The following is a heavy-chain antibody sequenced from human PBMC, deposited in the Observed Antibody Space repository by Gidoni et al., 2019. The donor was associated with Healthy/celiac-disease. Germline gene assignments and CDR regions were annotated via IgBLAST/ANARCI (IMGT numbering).Heavy chain of an antibody. Sequence: EVQLWESGGGLVQPGGSLRLSCAASGFTLSSDAMSWVRQAPGKGLEWVSAISGSGGSTYYADSVKGRFTISRDNSKNTLYLQMNSLRAEDTAVYYCAKGLDDFWSGSYYFDYWGQGTLVTVSS. CDR2: ISGSGGST. J-gene: IGHJ4*02. D-gene: IGHD3-3*01. CDR3: AKGLDDFWSGSYYFDY. V-gene: IGHV3-23*01. CDR1: GFTLSSDA.